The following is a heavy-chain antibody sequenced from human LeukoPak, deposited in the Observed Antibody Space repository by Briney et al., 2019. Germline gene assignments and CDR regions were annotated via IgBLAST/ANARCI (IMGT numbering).Heavy chain of an antibody. CDR3: ALSRRGYGSGQLGYFDY. CDR1: GFTFSSYA. D-gene: IGHD3-10*01. Sequence: GGSLRLSCAASGFTFSSYAMSWVRQAPGKGLEWVSAISGSGGSTYYADSVKGRFTISRDNSKNTLYLQMNSLRAEDTAVHYCALSRRGYGSGQLGYFDYWGQGTLVTVSS. J-gene: IGHJ4*02. V-gene: IGHV3-23*01. CDR2: ISGSGGST.